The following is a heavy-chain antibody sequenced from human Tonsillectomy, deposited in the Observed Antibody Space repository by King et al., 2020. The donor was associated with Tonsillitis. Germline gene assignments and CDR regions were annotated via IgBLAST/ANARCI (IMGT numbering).Heavy chain of an antibody. CDR3: ARASLSSGRNGEDDY. J-gene: IGHJ4*02. D-gene: IGHD3-22*01. CDR1: GGSISSSNW. V-gene: IGHV4-4*02. Sequence: VQLQESGPGLVKPSGTLSLTCAVSGGSISSSNWWSWVRQPPGKGREWIGEIYHSGSTNYNPSLKRRVTLSVDKSKNQFSLKLSSVTAADTAVYYCARASLSSGRNGEDDYWGQGTLVTVSS. CDR2: IYHSGST.